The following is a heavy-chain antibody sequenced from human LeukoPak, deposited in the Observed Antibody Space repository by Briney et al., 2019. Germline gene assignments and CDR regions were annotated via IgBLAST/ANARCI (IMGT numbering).Heavy chain of an antibody. J-gene: IGHJ5*02. Sequence: ASVKVSCKASGYTFTSYGISWVRQAPGQGLEWMGWTSAYNGNTNYAQKLQGRVTMTTDTSTSTAYMELRSLRSDDTAVYYCASTGGGNSLSWFDPWGQGTLVTVSS. CDR1: GYTFTSYG. CDR2: TSAYNGNT. V-gene: IGHV1-18*01. D-gene: IGHD4-23*01. CDR3: ASTGGGNSLSWFDP.